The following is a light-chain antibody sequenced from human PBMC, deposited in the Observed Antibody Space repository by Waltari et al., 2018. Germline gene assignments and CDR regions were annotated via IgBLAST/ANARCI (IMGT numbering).Light chain of an antibody. CDR1: QTVRTTY. CDR3: QQYDISPLT. CDR2: GAS. J-gene: IGKJ4*01. Sequence: EIVLTHSPGTLSLSPGERATLSCRASQTVRTTYLAWSHQKPAQAPTLLIYGASSRATGIPDRFSVSGSGTDFSLTISSLEPEDFAVYYCQQYDISPLTFGGGTKVEIK. V-gene: IGKV3-20*01.